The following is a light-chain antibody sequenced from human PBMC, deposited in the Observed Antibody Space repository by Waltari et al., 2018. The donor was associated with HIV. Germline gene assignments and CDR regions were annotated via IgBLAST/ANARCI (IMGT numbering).Light chain of an antibody. CDR1: RCNIGAGYS. CDR2: SDI. V-gene: IGLV1-40*01. Sequence: QSALTQPPSVSGAPGQRVTISCTGNRCNIGAGYSVHWYQHLPGTAPKLLVYSDINRPSGVPDRFSGSKSGTSASLVITGLQAEDEADYYCQSYDSSLRASVFGGGTKLTVL. J-gene: IGLJ2*01. CDR3: QSYDSSLRASV.